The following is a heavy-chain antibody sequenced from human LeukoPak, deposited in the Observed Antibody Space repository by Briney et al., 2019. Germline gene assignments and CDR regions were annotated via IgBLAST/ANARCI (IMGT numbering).Heavy chain of an antibody. J-gene: IGHJ4*02. CDR3: AKAGGNLYCSSTSCSDY. D-gene: IGHD2-2*01. CDR2: ISYDGSNK. V-gene: IGHV3-30*18. Sequence: GGSLRLSCAASGFTFSSYGMHWVRQAPGKGLEWVAVISYDGSNKYYADSVKGRFTISRDNSKNTLYLQMNSLRAEDTAVYHCAKAGGNLYCSSTSCSDYWGQGTLVTVSS. CDR1: GFTFSSYG.